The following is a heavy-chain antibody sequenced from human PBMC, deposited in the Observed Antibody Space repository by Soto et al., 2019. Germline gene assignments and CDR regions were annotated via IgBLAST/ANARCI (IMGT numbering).Heavy chain of an antibody. D-gene: IGHD6-19*01. V-gene: IGHV3-53*01. CDR3: ASSIYHSSGWWAGAFDI. CDR1: GFTVISNY. Sequence: PWGSLRLSCAASGFTVISNYIIFFRHSPFKGLEWVSVIYSGGSTYYADSVKGRFTISRDNSKNTLYLQMNSLRAEDTAVYYCASSIYHSSGWWAGAFDIWGQGTMVTVSS. J-gene: IGHJ3*02. CDR2: IYSGGST.